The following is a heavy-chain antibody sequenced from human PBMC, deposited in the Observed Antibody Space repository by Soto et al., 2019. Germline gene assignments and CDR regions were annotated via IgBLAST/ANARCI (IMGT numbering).Heavy chain of an antibody. D-gene: IGHD6-19*01. J-gene: IGHJ4*02. CDR3: AKDSSGCFDY. CDR2: ISYDGSNK. Sequence: QVQLVESGGGVVQPGRSLRLSCAASGFTFSSYGMHWVRQAPGKGLEWVAVISYDGSNKYYADSVKGRFTISRDNSKNTLYLQMNSLRAEDKAVYYCAKDSSGCFDYWGQGTLVTVSS. V-gene: IGHV3-30*18. CDR1: GFTFSSYG.